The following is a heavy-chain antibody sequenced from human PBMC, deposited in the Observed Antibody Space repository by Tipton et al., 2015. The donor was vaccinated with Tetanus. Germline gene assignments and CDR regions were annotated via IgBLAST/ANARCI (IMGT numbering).Heavy chain of an antibody. CDR1: GFDFRSDW. V-gene: IGHV3-7*03. J-gene: IGHJ4*02. CDR3: ARDPYTIRTGNHRGFDY. CDR2: IKQDGNEK. Sequence: SLRLSCAASGFDFRSDWMTWVRQAPGKGLEWVANIKQDGNEKYHVDSVKGRFTISRDNGKNLLYLEMNSLRVEDTAVYYCARDPYTIRTGNHRGFDYWGQGTLVTVSS. D-gene: IGHD3-10*01.